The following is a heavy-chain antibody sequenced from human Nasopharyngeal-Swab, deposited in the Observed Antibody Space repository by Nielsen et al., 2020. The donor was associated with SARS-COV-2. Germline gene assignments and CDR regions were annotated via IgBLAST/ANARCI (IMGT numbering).Heavy chain of an antibody. V-gene: IGHV3-11*04. D-gene: IGHD3-10*01. CDR1: GFTFSDYY. J-gene: IGHJ4*02. Sequence: GESLTISCAASGFTFSDYYMSWIRQAPGKGLEWVSYISSSGSTIYYADSLKGRFTISRDNAKNSLYLQMNSLRAEDTAVYYCASLRAWFGELLYNRYNDYWGQGTLVTVSS. CDR2: ISSSGSTI. CDR3: ASLRAWFGELLYNRYNDY.